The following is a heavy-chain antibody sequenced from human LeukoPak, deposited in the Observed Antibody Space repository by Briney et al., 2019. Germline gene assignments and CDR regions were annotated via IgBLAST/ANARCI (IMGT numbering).Heavy chain of an antibody. CDR3: ATLTSRLPDX. V-gene: IGHV4-38-2*01. Sequence: SETLSLTCAVSGYSISSGYYWGWIRQPPGKGLEWIGSIYHSGSTYYNPSLKSRVTISVDTSKNQFSLKLSSVTAADTAVYYCATLTSRLPDXWGQGTLVTV. D-gene: IGHD1-1*01. CDR2: IYHSGST. J-gene: IGHJ4*02. CDR1: GYSISSGYY.